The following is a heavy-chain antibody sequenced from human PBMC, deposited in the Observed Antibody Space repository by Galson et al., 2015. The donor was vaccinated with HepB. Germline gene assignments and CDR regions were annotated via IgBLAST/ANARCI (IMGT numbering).Heavy chain of an antibody. V-gene: IGHV4-61*01. CDR1: GGSISSSSYY. D-gene: IGHD6-6*01. Sequence: SETLSLTCTVSGGSISSSSYYWSWIRQPPGKGLEWIGYIYYSGSTNYNPSLKSRVTISVDTSRNQFSLKLSSVTAADTAVYYCARGYPARRVAAGFDYWGQGTLVTVSP. J-gene: IGHJ4*02. CDR3: ARGYPARRVAAGFDY. CDR2: IYYSGST.